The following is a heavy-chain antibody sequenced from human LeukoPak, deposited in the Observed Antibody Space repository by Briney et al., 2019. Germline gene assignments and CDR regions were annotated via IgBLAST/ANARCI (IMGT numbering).Heavy chain of an antibody. CDR1: GFTFSSYS. Sequence: GGSLRLSCAASGFTFSSYSMNWVRQAPGKGLEWVSSISSSSSYIYYADSVKGRFTISRDNAKNSLYLQMNSLRAEDTAVYYCAREGVRGYSGYIDYWGQGTLVTVSS. V-gene: IGHV3-21*01. J-gene: IGHJ4*02. CDR3: AREGVRGYSGYIDY. D-gene: IGHD5-12*01. CDR2: ISSSSSYI.